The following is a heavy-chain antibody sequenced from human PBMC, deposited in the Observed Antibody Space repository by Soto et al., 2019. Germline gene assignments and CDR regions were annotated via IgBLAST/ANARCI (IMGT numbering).Heavy chain of an antibody. J-gene: IGHJ5*01. CDR1: GGSISAYY. Sequence: PSETLSLTWTVSGGSISAYYWSWIRQPPGKVLEWIGYISYSGSTNYNRSLKSRVTISVDTSKNQFSLKLCSVTAADTAVYYCARDVGLQHDTGYYEFWSAKNNWLDSWGQGTLVTVSS. CDR3: ARDVGLQHDTGYYEFWSAKNNWLDS. D-gene: IGHD3-3*01. CDR2: ISYSGST. V-gene: IGHV4-59*01.